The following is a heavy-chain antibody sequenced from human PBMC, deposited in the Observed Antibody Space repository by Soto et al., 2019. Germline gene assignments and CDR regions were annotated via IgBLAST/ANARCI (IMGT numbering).Heavy chain of an antibody. D-gene: IGHD4-17*01. CDR1: GGSVSSGSYY. CDR2: VYYSGST. J-gene: IGHJ6*02. V-gene: IGHV4-61*01. Sequence: LSLTCTVSGGSVSSGSYYWSWIRQTPRKGLEWIAYVYYSGSTSYNPSLKSRVTISVDTSKNQFSLKLSSVTAEDTAVYYRAREPRDTVSGLRTLGMDVWGQGTTVTVSS. CDR3: AREPRDTVSGLRTLGMDV.